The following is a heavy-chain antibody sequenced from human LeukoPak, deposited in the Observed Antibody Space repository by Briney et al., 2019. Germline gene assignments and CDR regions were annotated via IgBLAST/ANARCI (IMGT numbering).Heavy chain of an antibody. CDR3: ARAGEGLLAYSFDI. CDR1: GFTFTTTW. D-gene: IGHD1-26*01. CDR2: INSDGSGT. V-gene: IGHV3-74*01. J-gene: IGHJ3*02. Sequence: GGSLRLSCAASGFTFTTTWMPWVRQGPGKGRVWVSRINSDGSGTSYADSVKGRFTISRDNDKNTLYLQMNSLRAECTAVYYCARAGEGLLAYSFDIWGQGTMVTVSS.